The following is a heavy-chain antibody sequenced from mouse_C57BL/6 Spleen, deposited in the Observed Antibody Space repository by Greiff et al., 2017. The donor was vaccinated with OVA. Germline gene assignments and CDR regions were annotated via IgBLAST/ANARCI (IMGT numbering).Heavy chain of an antibody. CDR1: GYAFSSSW. Sequence: VQLQESGPELVKPGASVKISCKASGYAFSSSWMNWVKQRPGKGLEWIGRIYPGDGDTNYNGKFKGKATLTADKSSSTAYMQLSSLTSEDSAVYFCTRLGYALDYWSQGTTLTVSS. J-gene: IGHJ2*01. V-gene: IGHV1-82*01. CDR2: IYPGDGDT. CDR3: TRLGYALDY. D-gene: IGHD3-1*01.